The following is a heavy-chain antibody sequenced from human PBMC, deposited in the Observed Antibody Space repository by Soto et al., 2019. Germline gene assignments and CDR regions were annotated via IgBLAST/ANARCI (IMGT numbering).Heavy chain of an antibody. V-gene: IGHV3-30*18. J-gene: IGHJ4*02. CDR3: AKGICSGGSCQFDY. CDR1: GFTFSSYG. Sequence: QVQLVESGGGVVQPGRSLRLSCAASGFTFSSYGMHWVRQAPGKGLEWVAVISYDGSNKYYADSVKGRFTISRDNSKNTLYLQMNSLRAEDTAVYYCAKGICSGGSCQFDYWGQGTLVTVSS. CDR2: ISYDGSNK. D-gene: IGHD2-15*01.